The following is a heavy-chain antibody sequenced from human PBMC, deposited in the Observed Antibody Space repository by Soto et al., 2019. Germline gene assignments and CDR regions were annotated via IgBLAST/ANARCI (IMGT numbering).Heavy chain of an antibody. V-gene: IGHV5-51*01. J-gene: IGHJ4*02. CDR2: IYPGDSNT. Sequence: GESLKISCKGSAYTFTSYWIGWVRQMPGKGLEWMGIIYPGDSNTRYSPSFQGQVTISSDKSTSTAYLQWSSLKASDTAMYYCARRPNYNGSPLDYWGQGTLVTVSS. CDR3: ARRPNYNGSPLDY. CDR1: AYTFTSYW. D-gene: IGHD2-8*01.